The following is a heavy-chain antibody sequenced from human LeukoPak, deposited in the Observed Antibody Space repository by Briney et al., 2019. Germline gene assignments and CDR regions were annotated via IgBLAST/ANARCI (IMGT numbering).Heavy chain of an antibody. J-gene: IGHJ4*02. V-gene: IGHV1-2*02. CDR1: VYTFTGYY. Sequence: GVSEKVSCKASVYTFTGYYMHWVRQAPGQGLEWMGWFSPNGGGTNYAQNFQESVTMTRDTSFSPAYMELSSLRSDDTAVYYCATGNYSSGWYPLDYWGQGTLVTVSS. CDR3: ATGNYSSGWYPLDY. CDR2: FSPNGGGT. D-gene: IGHD6-19*01.